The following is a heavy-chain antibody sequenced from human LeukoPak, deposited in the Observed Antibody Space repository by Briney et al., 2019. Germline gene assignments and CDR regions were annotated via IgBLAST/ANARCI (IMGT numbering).Heavy chain of an antibody. Sequence: SETLSLTCAVYGGSFSGYYWSRIRQPPGKGLEWIGEINHSGSTNYNPSLKSRVTISVDTSKNQFSLKLSSVTAADTAVYYCARVPRYDYVWGSYRSNWFDPWGQGTLVTVSS. CDR3: ARVPRYDYVWGSYRSNWFDP. CDR2: INHSGST. J-gene: IGHJ5*02. CDR1: GGSFSGYY. D-gene: IGHD3-16*02. V-gene: IGHV4-34*01.